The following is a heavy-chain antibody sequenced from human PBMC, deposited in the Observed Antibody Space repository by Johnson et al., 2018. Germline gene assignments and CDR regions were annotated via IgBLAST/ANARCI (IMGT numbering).Heavy chain of an antibody. D-gene: IGHD3-10*01. CDR1: GFTVSSNY. CDR3: ARDLRGDVFDI. V-gene: IGHV3-53*01. CDR2: MYTGGST. J-gene: IGHJ3*02. Sequence: EVQLVESGGGLIQPGGSLRLSCAASGFTVSSNYMSWVRQAPGKGLEWVSVMYTGGSTYYADSVKGRFTISRDNSKNTLYLQMHRLRAEDTAVYYGARDLRGDVFDIWGQGTMVTVSS.